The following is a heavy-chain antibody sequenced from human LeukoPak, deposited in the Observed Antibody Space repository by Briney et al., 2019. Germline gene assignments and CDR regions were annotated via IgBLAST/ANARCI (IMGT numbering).Heavy chain of an antibody. V-gene: IGHV4-39*01. CDR1: GDSIISNIYW. CDR3: ARRRHNFDFYDV. J-gene: IGHJ3*01. Sequence: SETLSLTCTVSGDSIISNIYWWDWVRLPPGKGLEWIGATFYTGRTFYSPSLESRVTISVDTSKNQFSLDLSSATAADTAVYYCARRRHNFDFYDVWGQGTRVTVSS. D-gene: IGHD3/OR15-3a*01. CDR2: TFYTGRT.